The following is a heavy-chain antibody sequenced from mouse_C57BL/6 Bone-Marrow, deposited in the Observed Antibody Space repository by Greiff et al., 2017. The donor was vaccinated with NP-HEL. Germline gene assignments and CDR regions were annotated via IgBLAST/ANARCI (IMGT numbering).Heavy chain of an antibody. J-gene: IGHJ1*03. V-gene: IGHV1-66*01. CDR1: GYSFTSYY. CDR2: IYPGSGNT. D-gene: IGHD1-1*01. Sequence: LMESGPELVKPGASVKISCKASGYSFTSYYIHWVKQRPGQGLEWIGWIYPGSGNTKYNEKFKGKATLTADTSSSTAYMQLSSLTTDDSAVYYCARSAFWHYYGSSYRDVWGTGTTVTVSS. CDR3: ARSAFWHYYGSSYRDV.